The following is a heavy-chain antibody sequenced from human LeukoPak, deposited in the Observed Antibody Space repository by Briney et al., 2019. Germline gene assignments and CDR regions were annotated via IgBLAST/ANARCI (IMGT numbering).Heavy chain of an antibody. V-gene: IGHV3-48*03. Sequence: GGSLRLSCAASEFTFSSYEMNWVRQAPGKGLEWISYISSSGSTIYYADSVKGRFTISRDNAKNSLYLQMNSLRAEETAVYYCARVMGGCGRDCSDRYYYYYYMDVWGKGTTVTISS. CDR1: EFTFSSYE. D-gene: IGHD2-21*02. CDR3: ARVMGGCGRDCSDRYYYYYYMDV. J-gene: IGHJ6*03. CDR2: ISSSGSTI.